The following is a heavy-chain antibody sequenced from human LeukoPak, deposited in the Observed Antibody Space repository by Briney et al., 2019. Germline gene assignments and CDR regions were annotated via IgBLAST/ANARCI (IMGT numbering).Heavy chain of an antibody. J-gene: IGHJ6*02. CDR3: AKGGSTNFYYGDV. Sequence: PSETLSLTCTVSGGSITRYYWSWIRQPAGKGLEWIGRFTGSTNYNTSLESRVTISVDTSKNQFSLKLSSVTAADTAVYYCAKGGSTNFYYGDVWGQGTTVTVSS. D-gene: IGHD2/OR15-2a*01. CDR1: GGSITRYY. CDR2: FTGST. V-gene: IGHV4-4*07.